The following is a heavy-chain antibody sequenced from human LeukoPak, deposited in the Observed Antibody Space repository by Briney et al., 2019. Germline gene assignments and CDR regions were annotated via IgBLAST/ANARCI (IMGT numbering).Heavy chain of an antibody. J-gene: IGHJ6*02. CDR2: IIPILGIA. V-gene: IGHV1-69*04. CDR3: ARSVSSGTYYYGMDV. Sequence: SVKVSCKASGGTFSSYAISWVRQAPGQGLEWMGRIIPILGIANYAQKFQGRVTITADKSTSTAYMELSSLRSEDTAVYYCARSVSSGTYYYGMDVWGQGTTVTVSS. CDR1: GGTFSSYA. D-gene: IGHD6-19*01.